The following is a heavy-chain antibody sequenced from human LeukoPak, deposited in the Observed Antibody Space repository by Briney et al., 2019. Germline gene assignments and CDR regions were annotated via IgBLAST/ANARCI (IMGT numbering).Heavy chain of an antibody. J-gene: IGHJ5*02. CDR3: ARDRTQAVAGLRAGPWWFDP. V-gene: IGHV3-11*04. Sequence: GGSLRLSCAASGFTFSDYYMSWIRQAPGKGLEWVSYISSSGSTIYYADSVKGRFTISMDNAKNSLYLQMNSLRAEDTAVYYGARDRTQAVAGLRAGPWWFDPWGQGTLVTVSS. CDR2: ISSSGSTI. D-gene: IGHD6-19*01. CDR1: GFTFSDYY.